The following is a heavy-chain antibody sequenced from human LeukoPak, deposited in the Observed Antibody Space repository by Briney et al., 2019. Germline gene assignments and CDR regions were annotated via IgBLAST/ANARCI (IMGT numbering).Heavy chain of an antibody. V-gene: IGHV4-38-2*02. CDR3: ARAGAVAGFDTFDY. D-gene: IGHD6-19*01. Sequence: SETLSLTCSVSGYSTSSGFYWGWIRQPPGKGLEWIGSIYHSGSTYYNPSLKSRVTISVDTSKNQFSLKLSSVTAADTAVYYCARAGAVAGFDTFDYWGQGTLVTVSS. J-gene: IGHJ4*02. CDR2: IYHSGST. CDR1: GYSTSSGFY.